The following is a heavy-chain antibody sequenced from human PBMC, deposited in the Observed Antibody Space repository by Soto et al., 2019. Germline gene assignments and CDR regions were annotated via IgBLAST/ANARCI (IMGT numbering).Heavy chain of an antibody. V-gene: IGHV3-23*01. D-gene: IGHD6-19*01. J-gene: IGHJ6*02. CDR1: GFTFSSYA. Sequence: PGGSLRLSCAASGFTFSSYAMSWVRQAPGKGLEWVSAISGSGGSTYYADSVKGRFTISRDNSKNTLYLQMNSLRAEGTAVYYCAGNIAVAGDMSGYYYYGMDVWGQGTTVTVSS. CDR3: AGNIAVAGDMSGYYYYGMDV. CDR2: ISGSGGST.